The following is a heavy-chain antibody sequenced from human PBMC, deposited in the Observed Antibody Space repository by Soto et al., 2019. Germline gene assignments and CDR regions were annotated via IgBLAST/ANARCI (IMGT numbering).Heavy chain of an antibody. J-gene: IGHJ2*01. V-gene: IGHV3-48*02. CDR1: GFTFSSYS. D-gene: IGHD2-15*01. CDR2: ISSSSSTI. Sequence: QPGGSLRLSCAASGFTFSSYSMNWVRQAPGKGLEWVSYISSSSSTIYYADSVKGRFTISRDNAKNSLYLQMNSLRDEDTAVYYCARDRGVVVVAATPWYFDLWGRGTLVTVSS. CDR3: ARDRGVVVVAATPWYFDL.